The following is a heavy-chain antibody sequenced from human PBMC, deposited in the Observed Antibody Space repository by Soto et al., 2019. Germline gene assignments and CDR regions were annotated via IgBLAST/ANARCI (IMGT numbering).Heavy chain of an antibody. D-gene: IGHD1-26*01. V-gene: IGHV3-7*04. J-gene: IGHJ4*02. CDR2: INQDGSEK. CDR3: SGGVGDAF. Sequence: EVHLVESGGGLVQTGGSLRLSCAIFESTVSRDWMNWVRQAPGKGLEWVAHINQDGSEKYYVDSVKGRLTISRDNAKKSLYLQLTSLSPAATAMYYCSGGVGDAFWGQGTLVTVSS. CDR1: ESTVSRDW.